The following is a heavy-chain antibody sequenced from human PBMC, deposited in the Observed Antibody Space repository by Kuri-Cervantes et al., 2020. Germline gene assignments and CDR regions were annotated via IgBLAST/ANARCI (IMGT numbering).Heavy chain of an antibody. CDR2: IIPIFGTA. CDR3: AREGYCTGGVCSEDAFDI. D-gene: IGHD2-8*02. V-gene: IGHV1-69*13. J-gene: IGHJ3*02. CDR1: GGTFSSYA. Sequence: SVKVSCKASGGTFSSYAISWVRQAPGQGLEWMGGIIPIFGTANYAQKFQGRVTITADESTSSAYMELSSLRSEDTAVYYCAREGYCTGGVCSEDAFDIWGQGTMVTVSS.